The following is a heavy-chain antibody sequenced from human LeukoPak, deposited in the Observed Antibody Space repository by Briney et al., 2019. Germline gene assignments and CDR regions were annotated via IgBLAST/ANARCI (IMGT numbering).Heavy chain of an antibody. Sequence: SETLSLTCTDSGASTCGNLWRWMRQHPGKGLEWIGYIYLGGSSNYNPSLKSRVTISVDTSRNQLSLRLTSVTAADTAVYYCARLPIYSYGNSIDYWGQGTLVTVSS. D-gene: IGHD5-18*01. V-gene: IGHV4-59*01. CDR1: GASTCGNL. J-gene: IGHJ4*02. CDR2: IYLGGSS. CDR3: ARLPIYSYGNSIDY.